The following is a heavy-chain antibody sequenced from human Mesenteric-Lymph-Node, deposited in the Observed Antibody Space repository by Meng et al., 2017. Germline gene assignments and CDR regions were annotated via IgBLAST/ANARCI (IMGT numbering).Heavy chain of an antibody. V-gene: IGHV3-64*01. D-gene: IGHD3-10*01. Sequence: GGSLRLSCAASGFTFSSYAMHWVRQAPGKGLEYVSAISSNGGSTYYANSVKGRFTISRDNSKNTLYLQMGSLRAEDMAVYYCARGITVWFGELVDYWGQGTLVTVS. J-gene: IGHJ4*02. CDR3: ARGITVWFGELVDY. CDR2: ISSNGGST. CDR1: GFTFSSYA.